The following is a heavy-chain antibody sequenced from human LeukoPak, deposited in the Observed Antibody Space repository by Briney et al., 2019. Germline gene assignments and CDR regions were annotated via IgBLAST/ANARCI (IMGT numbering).Heavy chain of an antibody. CDR1: GFSVSNIY. D-gene: IGHD2-15*01. Sequence: GGSLRLSCAASGFSVSNIYMSCVGQAPGKGREWVTGIYSRSSTFHADSVKGRFTLCRDNSKNTLYLQMNSLRAEDTAVYYCASDSYSPEYFQHWGQGTLVTVSS. V-gene: IGHV3-66*01. CDR3: ASDSYSPEYFQH. J-gene: IGHJ1*01. CDR2: IYSRSST.